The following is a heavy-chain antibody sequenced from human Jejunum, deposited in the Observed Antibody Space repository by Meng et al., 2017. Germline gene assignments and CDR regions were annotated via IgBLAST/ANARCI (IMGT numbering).Heavy chain of an antibody. Sequence: QGLLEESGPALMNPSQTLSPTCIVSGDSITSGSYDWTWIRQPAGKGLEWMGRIYTSGSTHYNPSLNSRVAISVDTSKNQLYLKLASVTAADTAVYYCAREVSNGRYSGWFDPWGQGALVTVSS. CDR1: GDSITSGSYD. CDR2: IYTSGST. CDR3: AREVSNGRYSGWFDP. J-gene: IGHJ5*02. V-gene: IGHV4-61*02. D-gene: IGHD6-13*01.